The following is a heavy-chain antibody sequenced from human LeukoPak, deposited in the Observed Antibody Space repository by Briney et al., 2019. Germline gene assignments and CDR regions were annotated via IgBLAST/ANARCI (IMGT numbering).Heavy chain of an antibody. CDR1: GFTLSNYA. J-gene: IGHJ4*02. CDR3: ARSLGSNPFDY. CDR2: ITGSNGRT. D-gene: IGHD7-27*01. V-gene: IGHV3-23*01. Sequence: GFLRLSCAAPGFTLSNYAMSWVRQAPGKGLEWVSAITGSNGRTYYADSVKGRFTISRDKSKNTLYLQMNSLRAEDTAVYYCARSLGSNPFDYWGQGTLVAVSS.